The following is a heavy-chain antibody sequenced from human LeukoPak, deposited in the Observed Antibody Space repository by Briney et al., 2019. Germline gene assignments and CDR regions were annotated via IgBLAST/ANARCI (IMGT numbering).Heavy chain of an antibody. V-gene: IGHV1-2*02. CDR1: GYTFTGYH. D-gene: IGHD3-3*01. CDR2: IYPNNGGT. Sequence: ASVKVSCKASGYTFTGYHIHWVRQAPGQGLEWMGWIYPNNGGTKYAQKFQDRVTMTRDTSITTAYMELSRLRSDDTAVYYCASVTWSDKFSDFDYWGEGTLVTVS. J-gene: IGHJ4*02. CDR3: ASVTWSDKFSDFDY.